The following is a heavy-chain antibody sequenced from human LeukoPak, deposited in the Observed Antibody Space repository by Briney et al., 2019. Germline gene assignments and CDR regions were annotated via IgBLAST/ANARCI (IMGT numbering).Heavy chain of an antibody. CDR2: INHSGST. CDR1: GGSFSGYY. CDR3: ARVRPRSIAVAARYAFDI. Sequence: PSETLSLTCAVYGGSFSGYYWSWIRQPPGKGLEWIGEINHSGSTNYNPSLKSRVTISVDTSKNQFSLKLSSVTAADTAVYYCARVRPRSIAVAARYAFDIWGQGTMVTVSS. J-gene: IGHJ3*02. V-gene: IGHV4-34*01. D-gene: IGHD6-19*01.